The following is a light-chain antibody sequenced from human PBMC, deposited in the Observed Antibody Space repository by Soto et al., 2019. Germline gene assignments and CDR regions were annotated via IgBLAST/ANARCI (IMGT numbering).Light chain of an antibody. J-gene: IGKJ4*01. CDR2: DAS. Sequence: IVLTQSPATLSLSPGERATLSCRAGQSVSSYLAWYQQKPGQAPRLLIYDASTRATGIPARFSGSGSGTDFTLTISSLEPEDCALYYCQQHSNWLTFGGGTKVEIK. CDR1: QSVSSY. CDR3: QQHSNWLT. V-gene: IGKV3-11*01.